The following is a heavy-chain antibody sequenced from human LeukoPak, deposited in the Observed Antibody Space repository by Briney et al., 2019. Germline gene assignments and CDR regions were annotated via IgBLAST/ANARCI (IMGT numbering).Heavy chain of an antibody. CDR2: ISGDESNK. V-gene: IGHV3-30*18. Sequence: GGSLRLSCAASGFTLSSYSMNWVRQAPGKGLEWVAVISGDESNKYYADSVKGRFTISRDNSKNTVYLQMNSLRDEDTAVYYCAKNAGWAYYFDYWGQGILVTVSS. CDR1: GFTLSSYS. CDR3: AKNAGWAYYFDY. D-gene: IGHD1-26*01. J-gene: IGHJ4*02.